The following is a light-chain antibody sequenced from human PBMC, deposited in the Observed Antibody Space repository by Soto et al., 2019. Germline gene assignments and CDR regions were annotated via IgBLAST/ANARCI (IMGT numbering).Light chain of an antibody. V-gene: IGLV2-11*01. CDR1: SSDVGNYNY. J-gene: IGLJ1*01. CDR2: LVS. Sequence: QSALTQPRSVSGSPGQSVTISCTVTSSDVGNYNYVSWYQQHPGKAPKLMIYLVSKRPSGVPDRFSGSKSGNTASLTITGLQAEDEADYYCCSYAGSYIYVFGTGTKLTVL. CDR3: CSYAGSYIYV.